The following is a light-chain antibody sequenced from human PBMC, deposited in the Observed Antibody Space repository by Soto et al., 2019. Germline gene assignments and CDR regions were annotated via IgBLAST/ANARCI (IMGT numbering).Light chain of an antibody. Sequence: EIVMTQSPATLSVSPGERATLSCRASQSISINLAWYQQRPGQAPRLLIYGASTRANGIPARFSGSGSGTEFTLTISSLQSEDFAIYYCQQYDNWPPWTFGQGTKVEIK. V-gene: IGKV3-15*01. CDR1: QSISIN. CDR2: GAS. J-gene: IGKJ1*01. CDR3: QQYDNWPPWT.